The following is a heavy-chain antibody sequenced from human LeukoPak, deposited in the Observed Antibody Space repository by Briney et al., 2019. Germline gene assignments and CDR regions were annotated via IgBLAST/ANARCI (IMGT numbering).Heavy chain of an antibody. Sequence: PSETLSLTCTVSGGSISSYYWSWIRQPAGKGLEWIGRIYTSGSTNYNPSLKSRVTMSVDTSKNQFSLKLSSVTAADTAVYYCARGKLRYFDWFDLDYWGQGTLVTVSS. D-gene: IGHD3-9*01. J-gene: IGHJ4*02. CDR3: ARGKLRYFDWFDLDY. CDR2: IYTSGST. V-gene: IGHV4-4*07. CDR1: GGSISSYY.